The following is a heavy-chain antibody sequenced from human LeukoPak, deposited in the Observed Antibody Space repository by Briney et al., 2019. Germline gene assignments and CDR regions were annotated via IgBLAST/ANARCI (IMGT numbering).Heavy chain of an antibody. J-gene: IGHJ4*02. V-gene: IGHV3-30*18. D-gene: IGHD2-15*01. CDR1: GFTFSDYW. Sequence: GGSLRLSCVASGFTFSDYWMNWVRQAPGKGLEWVAVISYDGSNKYYADSVKGRFTISRDNSKNTLYLQMNSLRAEDTAVYYCAKDYCSGSCYHVPYYFDYWGQGTLVTVSS. CDR3: AKDYCSGSCYHVPYYFDY. CDR2: ISYDGSNK.